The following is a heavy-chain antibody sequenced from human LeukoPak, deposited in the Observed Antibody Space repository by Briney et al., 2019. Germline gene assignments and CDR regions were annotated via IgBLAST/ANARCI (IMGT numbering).Heavy chain of an antibody. CDR1: GYTFTDYY. Sequence: GASVKVSCKASGYTFTDYYLHWVRQAPGQGLEWMGRINANGGGTNYAPKFQGRVTMTRDTSISTAYMELSRLRSDDTAVYYCARDPIKYQLLLLSFGIWGQGTVVTVSS. J-gene: IGHJ3*02. V-gene: IGHV1-2*06. CDR3: ARDPIKYQLLLLSFGI. CDR2: INANGGGT. D-gene: IGHD2-2*01.